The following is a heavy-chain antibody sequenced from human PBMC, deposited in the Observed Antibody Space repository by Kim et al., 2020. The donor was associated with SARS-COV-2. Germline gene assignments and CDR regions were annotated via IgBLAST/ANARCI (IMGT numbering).Heavy chain of an antibody. CDR3: ARFGYDYVLGSYRDYYYYYGMDV. Sequence: GGSLRLSCAASGFTFSDYYMSWIRQAPGKGLEWVSYISSSSRYTNYADSVKGRFTISRDNAKNSLYLQMNSLRAEDTAVYYCARFGYDYVLGSYRDYYYYYGMDVWGQGTTVTVSS. D-gene: IGHD3-16*02. CDR2: ISSSSRYT. CDR1: GFTFSDYY. J-gene: IGHJ6*02. V-gene: IGHV3-11*03.